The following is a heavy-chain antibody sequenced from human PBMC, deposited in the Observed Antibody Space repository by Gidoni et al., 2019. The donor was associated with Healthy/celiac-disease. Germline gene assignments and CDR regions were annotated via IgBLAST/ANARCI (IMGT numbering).Heavy chain of an antibody. CDR2: IYTSGGT. Sequence: QVQLQESGPGLVNPSQTLSLTCTVSGGSISSGSYYWSWIRQPAGKGLEWIGRIYTSGGTTYTPSLKRRVTMSVDTSKNQFSLKLSSVTAADTAVYYCARFDARDAFDIWGQGTMVTVSS. V-gene: IGHV4-61*02. J-gene: IGHJ3*02. CDR1: GGSISSGSYY. CDR3: ARFDARDAFDI.